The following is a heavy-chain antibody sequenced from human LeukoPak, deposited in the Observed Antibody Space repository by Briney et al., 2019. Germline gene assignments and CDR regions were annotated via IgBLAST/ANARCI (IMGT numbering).Heavy chain of an antibody. D-gene: IGHD4-11*01. CDR1: GGSISSYY. J-gene: IGHJ6*03. V-gene: IGHV4-59*01. CDR2: IYYSGST. CDR3: ARGRRHYSPYYYYMDV. Sequence: SETLSLXCTVSGGSISSYYWSWIRQPPGKGLEWIGYIYYSGSTNYNPSLKSRVTISVDTSKNQFSLKLSSVTAADTAVYYCARGRRHYSPYYYYMDVWGKGTTVTVSS.